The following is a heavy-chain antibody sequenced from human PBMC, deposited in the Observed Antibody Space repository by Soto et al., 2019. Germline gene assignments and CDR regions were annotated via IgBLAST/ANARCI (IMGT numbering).Heavy chain of an antibody. CDR2: IWYDGSDK. J-gene: IGHJ3*02. D-gene: IGHD2-15*01. CDR1: GFSFSSYG. Sequence: EGSLRLSCAASGFSFSSYGMHWVRQAPGKGLERVTFIWYDGSDKYYADSVKGRFTISRDNSKNTLYLQMNSLRAEDTAVYYCARDRAGDYCSGGSCYGEAFDIWGQGTMVTVSS. V-gene: IGHV3-33*01. CDR3: ARDRAGDYCSGGSCYGEAFDI.